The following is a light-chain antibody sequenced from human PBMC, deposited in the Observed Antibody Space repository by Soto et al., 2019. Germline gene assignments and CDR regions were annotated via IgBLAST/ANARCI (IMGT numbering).Light chain of an antibody. CDR2: GAS. CDR1: QSVFSSSTNKNY. V-gene: IGKV4-1*01. CDR3: QQYGSPPVT. Sequence: DFVMTQSADSLAVSLGERATINCKSSQSVFSSSTNKNYLAWFQQKPGQAPRLLIYGASSRATGIPDRFSGSGSGTDFTLTISRLEPEDFAVYYCQQYGSPPVTFGQGTKVDIK. J-gene: IGKJ1*01.